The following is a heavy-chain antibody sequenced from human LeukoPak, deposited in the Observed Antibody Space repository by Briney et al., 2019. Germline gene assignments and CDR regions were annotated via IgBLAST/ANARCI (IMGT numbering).Heavy chain of an antibody. J-gene: IGHJ4*02. CDR2: ISGSGGST. V-gene: IGHV3-23*01. CDR1: GFTFSSYA. CDR3: AKSPVSYYYDSSGYYSDY. Sequence: GGSLRLSCAAFGFTFSSYAMSWVRQAPGKGLEWVSAISGSGGSTYYADSVKGRFTISRDNSKNTLYLQMNSLRAEDTAVYYCAKSPVSYYYDSSGYYSDYWGQGTLVTVSS. D-gene: IGHD3-22*01.